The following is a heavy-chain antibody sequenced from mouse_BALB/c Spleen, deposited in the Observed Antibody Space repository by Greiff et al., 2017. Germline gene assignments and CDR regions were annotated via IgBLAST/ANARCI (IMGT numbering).Heavy chain of an antibody. CDR2: IYPGNSDT. D-gene: IGHD2-4*01. J-gene: IGHJ4*01. Sequence: EVQLQQSGTVLARPGASVKMSCKASGYSFTSYWMHWVKQRPGQGLEWIGAIYPGNSDTSYNQKFKGKAKLTAVTSASTAYMELSSLTNEDSAVYYCTRGGVRDYDVPYAMDYWGQGTSVTVSS. CDR3: TRGGVRDYDVPYAMDY. V-gene: IGHV1-5*01. CDR1: GYSFTSYW.